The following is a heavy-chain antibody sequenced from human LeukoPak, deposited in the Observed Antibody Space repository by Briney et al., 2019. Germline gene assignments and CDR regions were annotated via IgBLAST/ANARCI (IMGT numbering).Heavy chain of an antibody. J-gene: IGHJ4*02. CDR1: GGSFSGYY. CDR3: ARVRDILTLVRSRGFDY. D-gene: IGHD3-9*01. Sequence: SETLSLTCAVYGGSFSGYYWSWIRQRPGKGLECIGEINHSGSTNYNPSLKSRVTISVDTSKNQFSLKLSSVTAADTAVYYCARVRDILTLVRSRGFDYWGQGTLVTVSS. V-gene: IGHV4-34*01. CDR2: INHSGST.